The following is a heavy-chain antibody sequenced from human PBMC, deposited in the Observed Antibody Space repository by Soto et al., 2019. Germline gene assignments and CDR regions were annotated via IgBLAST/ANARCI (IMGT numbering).Heavy chain of an antibody. V-gene: IGHV4-34*01. CDR3: ARGSYDILTGYSPQYYYYGMDV. Sequence: QVQLQQWGAGLLKPSETLSLTCAVYGGSFSGYYWSWIRQPPGKGLEWIGEINHSGSTNYNPSLMCRVTISVDTSKNQFSLKLSSVTAADTAVYYCARGSYDILTGYSPQYYYYGMDVWGQGTTVTVSS. D-gene: IGHD3-9*01. CDR1: GGSFSGYY. J-gene: IGHJ6*02. CDR2: INHSGST.